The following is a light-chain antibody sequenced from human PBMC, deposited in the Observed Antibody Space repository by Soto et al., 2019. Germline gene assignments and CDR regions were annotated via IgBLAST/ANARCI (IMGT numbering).Light chain of an antibody. J-gene: IGKJ1*01. Sequence: EIVLTQSPGTLSLSPGERATLSCRASQSVSSSYLAWYQHKPGQPPRLLIYGASNRATGIPDRFSGGGSGTDFTLTISRVEPEDFAVYYCQPYGTSPRTFGQGTKVEIK. CDR2: GAS. CDR3: QPYGTSPRT. CDR1: QSVSSSY. V-gene: IGKV3-20*01.